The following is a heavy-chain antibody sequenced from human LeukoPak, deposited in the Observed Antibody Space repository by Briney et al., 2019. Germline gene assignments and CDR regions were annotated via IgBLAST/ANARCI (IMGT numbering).Heavy chain of an antibody. CDR3: ARETYSNYFPYGMDV. CDR1: GDSVSSETYF. Sequence: SETLSLTCTVSGDSVSSETYFWAWLRQPPGRGLEWIGTVYSAGTNYIPSLKSRLTMAVDPFKNQFSLRLASVTAEDTAVYYCARETYSNYFPYGMDVWGQGTTVTVSS. V-gene: IGHV4-39*02. D-gene: IGHD4-11*01. J-gene: IGHJ6*02. CDR2: VYSAGT.